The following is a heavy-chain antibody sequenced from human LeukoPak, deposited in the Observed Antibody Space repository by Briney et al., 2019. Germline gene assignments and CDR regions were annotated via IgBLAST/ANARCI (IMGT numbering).Heavy chain of an antibody. D-gene: IGHD5-18*01. J-gene: IGHJ3*02. V-gene: IGHV3-7*01. CDR2: IKQDGSEK. CDR3: ARDDSYGLDAFDI. Sequence: GGSLRLSCVASGFTFDTYWMNWIRQSPGKGLEWVANIKQDGSEKNYVDSVKGRFTISRDNAKNSVYLQMNSLRAEDTAVYYCARDDSYGLDAFDIWGQGTMVTVSS. CDR1: GFTFDTYW.